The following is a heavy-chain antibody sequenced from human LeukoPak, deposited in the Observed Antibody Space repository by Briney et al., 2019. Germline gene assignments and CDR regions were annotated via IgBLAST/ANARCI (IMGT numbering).Heavy chain of an antibody. Sequence: ASVKVSCKASGYTFTTYFIHWVRQAPGQGLEWMAIISPNGYSTSYSLTLQERVTLTRDTSTSTVYLEVNSLTSEDTAVYYCARDRYVKYGFITLLQGGEGTLVTVS. D-gene: IGHD2-15*01. J-gene: IGHJ4*02. V-gene: IGHV1-46*01. CDR2: ISPNGYST. CDR3: ARDRYVKYGFITLLQ. CDR1: GYTFTTYF.